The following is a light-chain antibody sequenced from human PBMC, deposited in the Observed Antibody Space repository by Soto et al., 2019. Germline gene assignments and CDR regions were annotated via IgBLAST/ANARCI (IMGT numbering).Light chain of an antibody. J-gene: IGLJ1*01. CDR3: SSYKITSTYV. V-gene: IGLV2-14*01. CDR1: SSDVGGYNY. CDR2: HVS. Sequence: QSVLTQPASVSGSPGQSITISCTGTSSDVGGYNYVSWYQQYPGKAPKLMIYHVSNRPSGVSIRFAGSKSGNSASLTISGIQAEDEADYYCSSYKITSTYVFGTGTKVTVL.